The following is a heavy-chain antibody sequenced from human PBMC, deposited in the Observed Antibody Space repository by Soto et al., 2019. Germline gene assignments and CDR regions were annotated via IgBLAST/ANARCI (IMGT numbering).Heavy chain of an antibody. CDR2: ISGSGANT. J-gene: IGHJ4*02. V-gene: IGHV3-23*01. CDR3: AKHDSRYNSDWPDS. Sequence: PGGSLRLSCAASGFIFSTYAMSWVRQAPGKGLEWVSTISGSGANTYYADSVKGRLAISRDNSKNTLYLQMNSLRAEDTALYYCAKHDSRYNSDWPDSWGQGTLVTVSS. CDR1: GFIFSTYA. D-gene: IGHD6-19*01.